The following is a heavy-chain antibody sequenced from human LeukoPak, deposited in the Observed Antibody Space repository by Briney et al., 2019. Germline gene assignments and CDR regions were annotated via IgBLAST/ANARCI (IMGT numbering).Heavy chain of an antibody. CDR3: ANPELLWNY. CDR1: GFTFSSYA. V-gene: IGHV3-23*01. J-gene: IGHJ4*02. CDR2: ISGSGGST. Sequence: GGSLRLSCAASGFTFSSYAMSWVRRAPGKGLEWVSAISGSGGSTYYADSVKGRFTISRDNSKNTLYLQMNSLRAEDAAVYYCANPELLWNYWGQGTLVTVSS. D-gene: IGHD2/OR15-2a*01.